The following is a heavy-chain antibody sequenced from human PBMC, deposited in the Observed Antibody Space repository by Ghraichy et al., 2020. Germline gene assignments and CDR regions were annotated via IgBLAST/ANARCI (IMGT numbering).Heavy chain of an antibody. V-gene: IGHV4-34*01. Sequence: SETLSLTCAVYGGSFSGYYWSWIRQPPGKGLEWIGEINHSGSTNYNPSLKSRVTISVDTSKNQFSLKLSSVTTADTAVYYCARGSVPRPLRITMVRGVIIIGHFDYWGQGTLVTVSS. CDR3: ARGSVPRPLRITMVRGVIIIGHFDY. CDR2: INHSGST. J-gene: IGHJ4*02. D-gene: IGHD3-10*01. CDR1: GGSFSGYY.